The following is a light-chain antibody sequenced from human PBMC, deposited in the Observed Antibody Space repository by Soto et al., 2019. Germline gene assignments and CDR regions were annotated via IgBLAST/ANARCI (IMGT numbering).Light chain of an antibody. CDR3: QQYGSPYT. V-gene: IGKV3-20*01. CDR1: QSVSTSY. Sequence: EIVLTQSPGTLSLSPGERATLSCRASQSVSTSYLAWEQQKPGQAPRLLIYGASSRATGIPDRFSGSGSGTDFTLTISRLEPEDFAVYYCQQYGSPYTFGQGTKLEIK. CDR2: GAS. J-gene: IGKJ2*01.